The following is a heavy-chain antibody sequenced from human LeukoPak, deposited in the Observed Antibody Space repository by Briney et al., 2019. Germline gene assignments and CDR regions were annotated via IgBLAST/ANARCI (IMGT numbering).Heavy chain of an antibody. CDR1: GFTFSNYA. V-gene: IGHV3-30*18. D-gene: IGHD1-7*01. CDR2: ISHDGNNK. Sequence: GGSLRLSCAASGFTFSNYAMHWVRQAPGKGLEWVALISHDGNNKYYADSVKGRFTISRDNSKNTLYLQMNNLRADDTAVYYCAKNRVVFNWNYAYYFDSWGQGTLVTVSS. CDR3: AKNRVVFNWNYAYYFDS. J-gene: IGHJ4*02.